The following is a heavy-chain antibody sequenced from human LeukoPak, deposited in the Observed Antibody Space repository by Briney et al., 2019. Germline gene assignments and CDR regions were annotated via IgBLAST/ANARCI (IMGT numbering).Heavy chain of an antibody. Sequence: GGSLTLTCAASGFTFNDYYICWIRQAPAKGLEWISYISSSDSFTNYADSVRCRFTISRDNAKNSLYLQMDSLRAEDTAVYYCARGGNSAFSWYQVIEYWGQGTLVTVSS. J-gene: IGHJ4*02. CDR3: ARGGNSAFSWYQVIEY. CDR1: GFTFNDYY. CDR2: ISSSDSFT. D-gene: IGHD6-13*01. V-gene: IGHV3-11*05.